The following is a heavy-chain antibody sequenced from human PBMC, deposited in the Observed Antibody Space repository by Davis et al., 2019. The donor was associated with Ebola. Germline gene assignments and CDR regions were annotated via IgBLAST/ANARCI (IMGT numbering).Heavy chain of an antibody. D-gene: IGHD6-13*01. CDR3: ARDGQQQLLVDTWFDP. CDR2: INPSGGST. V-gene: IGHV1-46*01. J-gene: IGHJ5*02. CDR1: GYTFTSYY. Sequence: ASVKVSCKASGYTFTSYYMHWVRQAPGQGLEWMGIINPSGGSTSYAQKFQGRVTMTRDTSTSTVYMELSSLRSEDTAVYYCARDGQQQLLVDTWFDPWGQGTLVTVSS.